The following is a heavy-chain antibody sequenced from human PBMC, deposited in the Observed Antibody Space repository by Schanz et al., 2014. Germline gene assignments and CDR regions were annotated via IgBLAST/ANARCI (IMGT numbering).Heavy chain of an antibody. V-gene: IGHV3-48*01. D-gene: IGHD3-10*01. CDR2: ISGSSRTI. Sequence: EVHLLESGGGLVEPGGSLRLSCATSGFSLDIFAVSWVRQAPWKGLEWVSYISGSSRTIYYADSMKGRFTVSRDNAENALYLQMNSLRAEDTAVYHCVSSGSYSSYAFWGQGTLVTVSS. CDR3: VSSGSYSSYAF. J-gene: IGHJ4*02. CDR1: GFSLDIFA.